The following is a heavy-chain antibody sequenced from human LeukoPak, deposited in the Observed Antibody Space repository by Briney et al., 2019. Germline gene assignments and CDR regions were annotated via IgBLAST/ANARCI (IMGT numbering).Heavy chain of an antibody. CDR1: GDSVSNNSAA. CDR2: TYYRSKWYN. CDR3: ARCKTPDGYYGMDV. D-gene: IGHD2-15*01. V-gene: IGHV6-1*01. J-gene: IGHJ6*02. Sequence: SQTLSLTCAISGDSVSNNSAAWNWIRQSPSRGLEWLGRTYYRSKWYNDYAVSVKSRISINPDTSKDQFSLQLSSVTAADTAVYYCARCKTPDGYYGMDVWGQGTTVTVSS.